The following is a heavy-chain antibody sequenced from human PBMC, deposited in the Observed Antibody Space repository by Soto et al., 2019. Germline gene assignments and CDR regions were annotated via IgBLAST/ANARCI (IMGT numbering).Heavy chain of an antibody. CDR2: IGFSGDST. V-gene: IGHV3-23*01. J-gene: IGHJ4*02. Sequence: GGSLRLSCAASGFPFSSYAMSWVRHAPDKGLEWVSAIGFSGDSTYYADSVKGRFTISRDNSKNTLYLQMNGLRAEDTAVYYCARRFSSSSFHFDYWGQGTLVTVSS. D-gene: IGHD6-6*01. CDR3: ARRFSSSSFHFDY. CDR1: GFPFSSYA.